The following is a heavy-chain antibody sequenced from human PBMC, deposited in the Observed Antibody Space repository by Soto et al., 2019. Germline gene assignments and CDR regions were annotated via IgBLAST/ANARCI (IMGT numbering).Heavy chain of an antibody. J-gene: IGHJ3*02. CDR2: MSYDGSDK. V-gene: IGHV3-30-3*01. Sequence: GGSLRLSCAASGFTFSSYAMHWVRQAPGKGLEWVAFMSYDGSDKYYADSVKGRFTISRDNARNLFYLQMSSLTAEDTAVYYCARGDYYDTSGPFSDAFDIWGRGTKVTVSS. D-gene: IGHD3-22*01. CDR3: ARGDYYDTSGPFSDAFDI. CDR1: GFTFSSYA.